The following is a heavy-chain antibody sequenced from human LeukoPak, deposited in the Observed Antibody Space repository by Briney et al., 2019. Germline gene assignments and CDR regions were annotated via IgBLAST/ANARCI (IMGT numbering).Heavy chain of an antibody. D-gene: IGHD4-17*01. CDR3: AGGTSGEPYSFDN. CDR1: GASVSSYY. J-gene: IGHJ4*02. CDR2: IYYSGSA. Sequence: ASETLSLTCTVSGASVSSYYWNWIRQPPGRGLEWIGYIYYSGSANDNPSLNSRVTMSVDTSRNQLSMNLSSVTAADAAVYYCAGGTSGEPYSFDNWGQGTMVTVSS. V-gene: IGHV4-59*02.